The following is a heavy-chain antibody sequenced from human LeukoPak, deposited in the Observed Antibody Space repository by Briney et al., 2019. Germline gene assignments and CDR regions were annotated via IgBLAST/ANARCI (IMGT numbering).Heavy chain of an antibody. CDR3: ATSGPNTPMVVHFDY. D-gene: IGHD5-18*01. Sequence: MPSETLSLTCTVSGGSISSSSYYWGWIRQPPGKGLEWIGSIYYSGSTNYNPSLKSRVTISVDTSKNQFSLKLSSVTAADTAVYYCATSGPNTPMVVHFDYWGQGTLVTVSS. J-gene: IGHJ4*02. V-gene: IGHV4-39*07. CDR2: IYYSGST. CDR1: GGSISSSSYY.